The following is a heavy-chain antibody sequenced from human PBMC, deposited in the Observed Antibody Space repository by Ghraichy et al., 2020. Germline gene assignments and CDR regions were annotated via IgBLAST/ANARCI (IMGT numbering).Heavy chain of an antibody. CDR3: ARDAETVAATARWFAP. D-gene: IGHD2-15*01. V-gene: IGHV4-39*07. CDR1: GGSISSSSYY. J-gene: IGHJ5*02. Sequence: SETLSLTCTVSGGSISSSSYYWGWIRQPPGKGLEWIGSIYYSGSTYYNPSLKSRVTISVDTSKNQFSLKLSSVTAADTAVYYCARDAETVAATARWFAPWGQGTLVTVSS. CDR2: IYYSGST.